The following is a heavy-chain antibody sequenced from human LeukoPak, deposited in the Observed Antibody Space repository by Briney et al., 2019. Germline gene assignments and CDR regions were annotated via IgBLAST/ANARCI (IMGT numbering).Heavy chain of an antibody. V-gene: IGHV3-30-3*01. Sequence: GRSLRLSCAASGFTFSSYAMHWVRQAPGKGLEWVAVISYDGSNKYYADSVKGRFTISRDNSKNTLYLQMNSLRAEDTAVYYCARPQLGLSFGHYYGMDVWGQGTTVTVSS. CDR3: ARPQLGLSFGHYYGMDV. CDR2: ISYDGSNK. J-gene: IGHJ6*02. D-gene: IGHD1-7*01. CDR1: GFTFSSYA.